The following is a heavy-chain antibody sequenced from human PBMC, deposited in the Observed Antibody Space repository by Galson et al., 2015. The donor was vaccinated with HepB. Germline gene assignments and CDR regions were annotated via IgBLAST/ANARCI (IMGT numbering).Heavy chain of an antibody. V-gene: IGHV3-30*18. J-gene: IGHJ6*03. D-gene: IGHD5-18*01. CDR1: GFTFSSYG. Sequence: SLRLSCAASGFTFSSYGMHWVRQTPGKGLEWVAVISYDGSNKYYADSVKGRFTISRDNSKNTLYLQMNSLRADDTAVYYCAKDGQWIQPPKGDYYYYMDVWGKGTTVTVSS. CDR3: AKDGQWIQPPKGDYYYYMDV. CDR2: ISYDGSNK.